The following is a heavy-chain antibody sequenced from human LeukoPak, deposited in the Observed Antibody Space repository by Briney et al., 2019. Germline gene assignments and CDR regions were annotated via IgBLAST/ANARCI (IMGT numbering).Heavy chain of an antibody. Sequence: SETLSLTCTVSGGSISSYYWNWIRQPAGKGLEWIGHIYTSGSTYYNPSLKSRVTISVDKSKNQFSLKLSSVTAADTAVYYCAGGRCSSTSCYAGDYWGQGTLVTVSS. D-gene: IGHD2-2*01. V-gene: IGHV4-4*07. J-gene: IGHJ4*02. CDR1: GGSISSYY. CDR2: IYTSGST. CDR3: AGGRCSSTSCYAGDY.